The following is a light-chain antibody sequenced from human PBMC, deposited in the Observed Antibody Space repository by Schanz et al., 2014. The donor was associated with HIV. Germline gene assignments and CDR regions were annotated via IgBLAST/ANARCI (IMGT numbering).Light chain of an antibody. J-gene: IGKJ4*01. Sequence: EIVMTQTPATLSVSPGERATLSCRASQSVSTKLAWYQQKPGQAPRLLVYGASTRATGVPDRFSGTGSGTDFTLTISSLEPEDFAVYYCQQYANSVTFGGGATVEIK. CDR3: QQYANSVT. V-gene: IGKV3-15*01. CDR1: QSVSTK. CDR2: GAS.